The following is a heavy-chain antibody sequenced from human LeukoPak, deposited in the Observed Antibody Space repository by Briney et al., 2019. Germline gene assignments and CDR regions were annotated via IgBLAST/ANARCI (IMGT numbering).Heavy chain of an antibody. CDR2: IYPGDSDT. Sequence: GESLKISCKGSGYSFTSYWIGWVRQMPGKGLEWMGIIYPGDSDTRYSPSFQGQVTISADKSISTAYLQWSSLKASDTAMYYCARYGGPKAANIGAKLTYYYYGMDVWGQGTTVTVSS. CDR1: GYSFTSYW. J-gene: IGHJ6*02. D-gene: IGHD5-12*01. V-gene: IGHV5-51*01. CDR3: ARYGGPKAANIGAKLTYYYYGMDV.